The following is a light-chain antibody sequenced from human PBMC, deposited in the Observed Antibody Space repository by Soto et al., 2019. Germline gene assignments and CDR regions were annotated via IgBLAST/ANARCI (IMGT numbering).Light chain of an antibody. CDR1: SGHSSYA. J-gene: IGLJ2*01. CDR2: LDSDGSH. V-gene: IGLV4-69*01. CDR3: QTWGTGIDVV. Sequence: QSVLTQSPSASASLGASVKLTCTLSSGHSSYAIAWHQQQPEKGPRYLLKLDSDGSHSKGDGIPDRFSGSSSGAERYLTISGLQAEDEADYYCQTWGTGIDVVFGGGTKITVL.